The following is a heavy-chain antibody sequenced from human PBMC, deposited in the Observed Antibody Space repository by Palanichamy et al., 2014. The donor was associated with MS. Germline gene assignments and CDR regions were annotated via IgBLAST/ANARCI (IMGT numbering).Heavy chain of an antibody. Sequence: QVQLVESGGGVVQPGRSLRLSCAASGFTFSSYGMHWVRQAPGKGLEWTAVISFDGSNKFYADSVKGRFTVSRDNSKNTVYLQMNSLRPEDTAVYYCAKESALRFFNYYYGMGVWGQGTAVTVSS. D-gene: IGHD3-3*01. CDR3: AKESALRFFNYYYGMGV. J-gene: IGHJ6*02. V-gene: IGHV3-30*18. CDR1: GFTFSSYG. CDR2: ISFDGSNK.